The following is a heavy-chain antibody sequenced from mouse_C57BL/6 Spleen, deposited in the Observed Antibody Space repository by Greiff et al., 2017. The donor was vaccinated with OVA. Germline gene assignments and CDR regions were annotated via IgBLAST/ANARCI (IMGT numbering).Heavy chain of an antibody. D-gene: IGHD1-1*01. CDR2: ISSGSSTI. CDR3: ANHYYGSSPFAY. CDR1: GFTFSDYG. Sequence: EVQLQESGGGLVKPGGSLKLSCAASGFTFSDYGMHWVRQAPEKGLEWVAYISSGSSTISYADTVKGRFTISRDNAKNTLFLQMTSLRSEDTAMYYCANHYYGSSPFAYWGQGTLVTVSA. J-gene: IGHJ3*01. V-gene: IGHV5-17*01.